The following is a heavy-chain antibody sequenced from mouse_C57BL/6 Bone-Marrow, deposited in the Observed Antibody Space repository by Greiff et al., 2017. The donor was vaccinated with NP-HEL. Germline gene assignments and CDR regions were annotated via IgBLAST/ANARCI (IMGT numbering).Heavy chain of an antibody. Sequence: VQLKESGPGLVKPSQSLSLTCSATGYSFTSGYFWYLIRQPPGNLLELLGFIPYDGSTNYNPTLKNRIPITRDTSKNQFFLKLNSVTTEDTATYDCAGRYGNFLGVFDGWGTGTTVTVSS. V-gene: IGHV3-6*01. CDR1: GYSFTSGYF. CDR3: AGRYGNFLGVFDG. J-gene: IGHJ1*03. CDR2: IPYDGST. D-gene: IGHD2-10*02.